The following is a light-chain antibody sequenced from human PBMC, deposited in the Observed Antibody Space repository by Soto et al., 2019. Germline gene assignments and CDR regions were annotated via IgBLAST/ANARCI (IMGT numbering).Light chain of an antibody. Sequence: QSALTQPASVSGSPGQSITISCTGASSDIRGYSYVSWYQQHPGKAPKLMMYEVSNRPSGVSNRFSGSKSGNTASLTISGLQAEDEADYFCSSYTSTNSWVFGGGTKLTVL. CDR1: SSDIRGYSY. J-gene: IGLJ3*02. CDR3: SSYTSTNSWV. V-gene: IGLV2-14*01. CDR2: EVS.